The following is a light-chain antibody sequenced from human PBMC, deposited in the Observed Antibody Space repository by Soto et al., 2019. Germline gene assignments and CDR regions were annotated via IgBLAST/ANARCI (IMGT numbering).Light chain of an antibody. Sequence: QSALTQPASVSGSPGQSITISCTGTSSDVGGYNSVSWYQQHPGKVPKLMISEVSDRPSEFSNRFSGSKSGNTASLTISGLQAEDEADYYCGSFTSVHTFVFGTGTKLTVL. CDR3: GSFTSVHTFV. CDR1: SSDVGGYNS. V-gene: IGLV2-14*01. CDR2: EVS. J-gene: IGLJ1*01.